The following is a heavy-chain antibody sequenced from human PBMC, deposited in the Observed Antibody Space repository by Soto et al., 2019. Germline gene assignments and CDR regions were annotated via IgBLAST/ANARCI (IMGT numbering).Heavy chain of an antibody. CDR1: GFTFSSYA. Sequence: QVQLVESGGGVVQPGRSLRLSCAASGFTFSSYAIHWVRQAPGKGLEWVAVLSYDGNNKYYADSVKGRLTISRDNSKNTLFLQMNSLRAEDTAVYYCARDSYCSGGNCYRYYYGMDVWGQGTTVTVSS. CDR2: LSYDGNNK. J-gene: IGHJ6*02. D-gene: IGHD2-15*01. CDR3: ARDSYCSGGNCYRYYYGMDV. V-gene: IGHV3-30-3*01.